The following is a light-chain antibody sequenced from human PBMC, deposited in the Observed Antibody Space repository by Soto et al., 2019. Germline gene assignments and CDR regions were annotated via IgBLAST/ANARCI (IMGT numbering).Light chain of an antibody. CDR2: EVS. CDR1: SSDVGDYNY. J-gene: IGLJ3*02. CDR3: RSYVSNSIVV. V-gene: IGLV2-14*01. Sequence: QSALTQPASVSGSPGQSITISCTGTSSDVGDYNYVSWYQQHPGKAPKLMIYEVSHRLSGVSNRFSGSKSGYTASLTISGLQDEDEADYYCRSYVSNSIVVFGGGTKPTVL.